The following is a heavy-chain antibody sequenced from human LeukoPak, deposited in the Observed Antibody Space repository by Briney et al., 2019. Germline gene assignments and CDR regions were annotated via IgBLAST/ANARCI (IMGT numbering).Heavy chain of an antibody. Sequence: PSETLSLTCAVYGGSLSGYYWSWIRHPPGKGLEWIGEINHSGSTNYNPSLKSRVTISVDTSKNQFSLKLSSVTAADTAMYYCARESTTVAGTFDYWGQGTLVTVSS. J-gene: IGHJ4*02. CDR3: ARESTTVAGTFDY. CDR2: INHSGST. V-gene: IGHV4-34*01. D-gene: IGHD6-19*01. CDR1: GGSLSGYY.